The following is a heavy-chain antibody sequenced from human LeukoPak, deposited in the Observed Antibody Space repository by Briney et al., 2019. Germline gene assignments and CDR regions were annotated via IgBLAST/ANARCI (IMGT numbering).Heavy chain of an antibody. CDR1: GGSFSGYY. Sequence: SETLSLTCAVYGGSFSGYYWSWIRQPPGKGLEWIGEINHSGSTNYNPSLKSRVTISVDTSKNQFSLKLNSVTAADTAVYYCARLGVLGNLYGRKRRSDYWGQGTLVTVSS. V-gene: IGHV4-34*01. J-gene: IGHJ4*02. D-gene: IGHD4-17*01. CDR3: ARLGVLGNLYGRKRRSDY. CDR2: INHSGST.